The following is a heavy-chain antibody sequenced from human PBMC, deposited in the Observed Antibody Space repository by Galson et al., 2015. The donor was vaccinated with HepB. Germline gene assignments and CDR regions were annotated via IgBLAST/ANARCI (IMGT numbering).Heavy chain of an antibody. D-gene: IGHD3-3*02. V-gene: IGHV1-69*10. CDR3: ARVLAGGYYMDV. CDR1: GGTFSSYA. J-gene: IGHJ6*03. Sequence: SVKVSCKASGGTFSSYAISWVRQAPGQGLEWMGGIIPILGIANYAQKFQGRVTITADKSTSTAYMELSSLRSEDTAVYYCARVLAGGYYMDVWGKGTTVTVSS. CDR2: IIPILGIA.